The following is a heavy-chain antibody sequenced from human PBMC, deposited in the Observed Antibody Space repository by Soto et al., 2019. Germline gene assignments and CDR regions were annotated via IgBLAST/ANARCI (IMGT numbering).Heavy chain of an antibody. Sequence: SVKVSCKASGGTFSSYAISWVRQAPGQGLEWMGGIIPIFGTANYAQKFQGRVTITADESTSTAYMELSSLRSEDTAVYYCAREMDDNYGSGSYLPLXYWGQGTLVTVSS. J-gene: IGHJ4*02. CDR1: GGTFSSYA. V-gene: IGHV1-69*13. CDR2: IIPIFGTA. CDR3: AREMDDNYGSGSYLPLXY. D-gene: IGHD3-10*01.